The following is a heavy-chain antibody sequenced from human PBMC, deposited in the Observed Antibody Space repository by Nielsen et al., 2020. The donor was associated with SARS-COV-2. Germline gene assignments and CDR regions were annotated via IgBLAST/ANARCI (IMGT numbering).Heavy chain of an antibody. CDR2: IGTAGDT. V-gene: IGHV3-13*01. Sequence: GESLKISCAASGFTFSSYDMHWVRQATGKGLEWVSAIGTAGDTYYPGSVKGRFTISRENAKNSLYLQMNSLRAEDTAVYYCARSYCSGGSCYYFDYWGQGTLVTVSS. CDR3: ARSYCSGGSCYYFDY. CDR1: GFTFSSYD. J-gene: IGHJ4*02. D-gene: IGHD2-15*01.